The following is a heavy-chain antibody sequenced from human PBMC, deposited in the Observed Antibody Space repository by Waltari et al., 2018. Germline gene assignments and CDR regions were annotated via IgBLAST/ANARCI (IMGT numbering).Heavy chain of an antibody. V-gene: IGHV3-33*01. CDR2: AGPDGSNK. CDR3: ARVAVPGTFFFDY. J-gene: IGHJ4*02. D-gene: IGHD6-19*01. Sequence: QVQLVESGGGVVQPGRSLRLSCAASGFTFSSYGMHWLRQAPGKGVDVVALAGPDGSNKYYEESVKGRFTISRDNSNNMLSLQMSSLRAEDTAVYYCARVAVPGTFFFDYWGQGTLVTVSS. CDR1: GFTFSSYG.